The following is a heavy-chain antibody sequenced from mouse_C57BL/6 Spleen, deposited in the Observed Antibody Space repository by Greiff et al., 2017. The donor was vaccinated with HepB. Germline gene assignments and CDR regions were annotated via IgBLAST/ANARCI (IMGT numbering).Heavy chain of an antibody. V-gene: IGHV1-26*01. Sequence: VQLQQSGPELVKPGASVKISCKASGYTFTDYYMNWVKQSHGKSLEWIGDINPNNGGTSYNQKFKGKATLTVDKSSSTAYMELRSLTSEDSAVYYCARGGDYFFAYWGQGTLVTVSA. J-gene: IGHJ3*01. CDR1: GYTFTDYY. CDR3: ARGGDYFFAY. D-gene: IGHD2-13*01. CDR2: INPNNGGT.